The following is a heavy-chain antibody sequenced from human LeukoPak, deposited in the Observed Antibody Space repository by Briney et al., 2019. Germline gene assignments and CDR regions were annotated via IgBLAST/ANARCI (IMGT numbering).Heavy chain of an antibody. D-gene: IGHD4-17*01. CDR3: ARGSDFGDY. CDR1: GGSISSYC. V-gene: IGHV4-59*01. Sequence: SETLSLTCTVSGGSISSYCWSWIRQPPGKGLEWIGYIYNSGSTNYNPSLKSRVTISLDTSKNQLSMKLRSVTAADTAVYYCARGSDFGDYWGQGTLVTVSS. J-gene: IGHJ4*02. CDR2: IYNSGST.